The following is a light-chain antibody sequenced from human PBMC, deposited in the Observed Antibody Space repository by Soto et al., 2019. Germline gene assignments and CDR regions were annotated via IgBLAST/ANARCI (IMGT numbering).Light chain of an antibody. J-gene: IGKJ2*01. V-gene: IGKV1-17*01. CDR1: QVIRDA. CDR3: LQHDSYPYT. Sequence: DIQMTQSPSSLSASVGDRVTITCRASQVIRDALGWFQQRPGAAPKRLIFGASNLQSGVPPRFSGSVSGTEFTLTISSLQPEDFATYYCLQHDSYPYTFGQGTKLEIK. CDR2: GAS.